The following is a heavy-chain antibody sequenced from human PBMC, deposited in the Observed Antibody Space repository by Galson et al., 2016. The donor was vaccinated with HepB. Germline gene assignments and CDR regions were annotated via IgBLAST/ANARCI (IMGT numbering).Heavy chain of an antibody. CDR3: GKHGGFDY. J-gene: IGHJ4*02. Sequence: SLRPPCAAPGFPFSHSGLSWVRPAPGRGLEWVSGITPNGDATHYADFVKGRFTISRDNSKNTLYLYMNNLTAGDTAIYYCGKHGGFDYWGQGALVTVSS. V-gene: IGHV3-23*01. D-gene: IGHD3-16*01. CDR2: ITPNGDAT. CDR1: GFPFSHSG.